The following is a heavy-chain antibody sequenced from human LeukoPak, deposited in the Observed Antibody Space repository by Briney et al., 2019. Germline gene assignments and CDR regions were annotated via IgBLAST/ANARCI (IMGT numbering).Heavy chain of an antibody. V-gene: IGHV1-2*02. J-gene: IGHJ4*02. CDR3: ARTNRIAARPIDY. D-gene: IGHD6-6*01. CDR1: GYTFTGYY. Sequence: GASVRVSCKASGYTFTGYYMHWVRQAPGQGLEWMGWINPNSGGTNYAQKFQGRVTMTRDTSISTAYMELSRLRSDDTAVYYCARTNRIAARPIDYWGQGTLVTVSS. CDR2: INPNSGGT.